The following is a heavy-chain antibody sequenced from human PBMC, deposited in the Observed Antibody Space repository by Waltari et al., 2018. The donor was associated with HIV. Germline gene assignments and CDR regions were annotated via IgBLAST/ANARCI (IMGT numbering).Heavy chain of an antibody. CDR1: GYSISSGYY. J-gene: IGHJ5*02. CDR2: IYHSGST. D-gene: IGHD2-2*02. Sequence: QVQLQESGPGLVKPSETLSLTCTVSGYSISSGYYWGWIRQPPGKGLEWIGSIYHSGSTYYNPSLKSRVTISVDTAKNQFSRKLSSVTAADTAVYYCARTSDIVVVPAAILNMNWFDPWGQGTLVTVSS. CDR3: ARTSDIVVVPAAILNMNWFDP. V-gene: IGHV4-38-2*02.